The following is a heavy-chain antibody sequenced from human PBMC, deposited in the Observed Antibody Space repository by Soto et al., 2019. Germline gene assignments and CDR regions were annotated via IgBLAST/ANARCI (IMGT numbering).Heavy chain of an antibody. D-gene: IGHD2-2*01. Sequence: SETLSLTCTVSGDSISNSNYYWGWIRQPPGKGLEWIANIYYSGITYCNPSLKSRVAISVDTSKNQFSLKLSSVTAADTAVYYCARATIVLVPAAMVSHWFDPWGQGTLVTVS. V-gene: IGHV4-39*01. CDR1: GDSISNSNYY. J-gene: IGHJ5*02. CDR3: ARATIVLVPAAMVSHWFDP. CDR2: IYYSGIT.